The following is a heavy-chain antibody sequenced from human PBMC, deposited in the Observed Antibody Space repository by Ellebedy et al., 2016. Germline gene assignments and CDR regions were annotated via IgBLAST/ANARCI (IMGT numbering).Heavy chain of an antibody. Sequence: GESLKISXAASGFTFSSYAMSWVRQAPGKGLEWVSAISGSGGSTYYADSVKGRFTISRDNSKNTLYLQMNSLRAEDTAVYYCAKVGPKGLVVVITRSYYFDYWGQGTLVTVSS. CDR1: GFTFSSYA. CDR3: AKVGPKGLVVVITRSYYFDY. V-gene: IGHV3-23*01. CDR2: ISGSGGST. J-gene: IGHJ4*02. D-gene: IGHD3-22*01.